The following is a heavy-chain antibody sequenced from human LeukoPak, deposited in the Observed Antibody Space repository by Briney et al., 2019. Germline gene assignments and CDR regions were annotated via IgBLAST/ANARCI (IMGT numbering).Heavy chain of an antibody. D-gene: IGHD4/OR15-4a*01. Sequence: PGGSLRLSCAASGFTFISHCMTWVRQAPGKGLEWVSSISISSSYIYYADSVKGRFTISGDNRKNSIYLQMNSLRAEDTAVYYCARDEYGRSSRDGAFDMWGQGTMVTVSS. CDR2: ISISSSYI. J-gene: IGHJ3*02. CDR3: ARDEYGRSSRDGAFDM. V-gene: IGHV3-21*01. CDR1: GFTFISHC.